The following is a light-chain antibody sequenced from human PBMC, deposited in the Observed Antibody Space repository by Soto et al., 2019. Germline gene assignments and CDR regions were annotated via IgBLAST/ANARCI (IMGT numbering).Light chain of an antibody. J-gene: IGKJ5*01. Sequence: EIVLTQSPATLSLSPGERATLSCRASQSVISYLAWYQQKPGQAPRLLIYDASNRATGIPARCSGSGSGTDFTLTISSLAPEDFAIYDWQHRFNWPPITCGQGTRLEIK. CDR1: QSVISY. V-gene: IGKV3-11*01. CDR3: QHRFNWPPIT. CDR2: DAS.